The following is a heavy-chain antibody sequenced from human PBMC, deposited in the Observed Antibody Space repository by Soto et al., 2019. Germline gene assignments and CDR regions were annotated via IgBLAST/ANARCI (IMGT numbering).Heavy chain of an antibody. CDR2: IYPGDHET. J-gene: IGHJ4*02. D-gene: IGHD6-13*01. CDR3: AKEGPADSSSWTQLDY. CDR1: GYTFSNFW. Sequence: PGESLKISCQCSGYTFSNFWIGWVRQLPGKGLEWMGIIYPGDHETRYSPSFHGKVTISADKSKNTLYLQMNSLRAEDTAVYYCAKEGPADSSSWTQLDYWGQGTLVTVSS. V-gene: IGHV5-51*01.